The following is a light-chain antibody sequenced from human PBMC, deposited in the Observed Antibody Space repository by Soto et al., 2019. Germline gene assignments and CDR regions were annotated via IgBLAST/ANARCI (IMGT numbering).Light chain of an antibody. CDR2: KAS. V-gene: IGKV1-5*03. CDR3: QHYNSYSEA. Sequence: EIQITQSPSTLSGSVGDRVTITYRASQTISSWLAWYQQKPGKAPKLLIYKASTLKSGVPSRFSGSGSGTEFTLTISSLQPDDFATYYCQHYNSYSEAFGQGTKVDIK. CDR1: QTISSW. J-gene: IGKJ1*01.